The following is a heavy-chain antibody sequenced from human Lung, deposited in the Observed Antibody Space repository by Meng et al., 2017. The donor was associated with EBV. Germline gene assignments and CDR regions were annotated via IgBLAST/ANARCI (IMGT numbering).Heavy chain of an antibody. J-gene: IGHJ4*02. CDR3: ARAVDTGYFDY. V-gene: IGHV4-31*01. CDR1: GVSIRSGGHY. D-gene: IGHD5-18*01. CDR2: IYYSGST. Sequence: QVQLQESGPGLVKPSQTLSLTCTVSGVSIRSGGHYWSWIRQHPGKSLEWIGYIYYSGSTYYNPSLKSLVSISVDTSNNQFSLKLSSVTAADTAVYYCARAVDTGYFDYWGQGTLVTVSS.